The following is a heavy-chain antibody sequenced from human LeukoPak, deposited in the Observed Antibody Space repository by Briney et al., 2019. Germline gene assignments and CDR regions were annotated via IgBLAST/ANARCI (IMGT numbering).Heavy chain of an antibody. CDR1: GYTFTGYH. Sequence: ASVKVSCKASGYTFTGYHMHWVRQAPGQGLEWMGWINPNSGGTNYAQKFQGRVTMTRDTSISTAYMELSRLRAEDTAVYYCTKRLSLRFDVFDIWGPGTMVTVSS. V-gene: IGHV1-2*02. J-gene: IGHJ3*02. CDR2: INPNSGGT. D-gene: IGHD3-3*01. CDR3: TKRLSLRFDVFDI.